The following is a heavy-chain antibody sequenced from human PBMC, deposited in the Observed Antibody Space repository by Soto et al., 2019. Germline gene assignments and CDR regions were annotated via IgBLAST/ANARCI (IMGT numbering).Heavy chain of an antibody. CDR2: ISGSGGST. CDR3: AKDRTYYYDSSGYYPNGTDV. Sequence: GGSLRLSCAASGFTFSSYAMSWVRQATGKGLEWVSAISGSGGSTYYADSVKGRFTISRDNSKNTLYLQMNSLRAEDTAVYYCAKDRTYYYDSSGYYPNGTDVWGQGTTVTVSS. J-gene: IGHJ6*02. CDR1: GFTFSSYA. D-gene: IGHD3-22*01. V-gene: IGHV3-23*01.